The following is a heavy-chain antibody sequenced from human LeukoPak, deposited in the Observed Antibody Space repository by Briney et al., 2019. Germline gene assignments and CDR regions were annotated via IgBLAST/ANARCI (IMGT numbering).Heavy chain of an antibody. CDR2: IDPNGGRT. CDR1: GSTFIKYI. D-gene: IGHD3-3*01. Sequence: ASVKVSCKASGSTFIKYIIHWVRQAPGQGFEWVGGIDPNGGRTFHAQKFQDRVTLTRDLSPTTVYMELSSLREEDTAVYYCMRALTISGIGPPPAWGQGTLLTVSS. J-gene: IGHJ5*02. CDR3: MRALTISGIGPPPA. V-gene: IGHV1-46*01.